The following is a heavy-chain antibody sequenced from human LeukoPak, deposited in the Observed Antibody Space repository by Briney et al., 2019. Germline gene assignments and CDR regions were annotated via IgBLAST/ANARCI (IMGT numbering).Heavy chain of an antibody. CDR1: GYTFTSYG. D-gene: IGHD3/OR15-3a*01. CDR2: ISAYNGNT. J-gene: IGHJ3*02. CDR3: ARVFVSGLASAPRGIFDI. Sequence: ASVKVSCKASGYTFTSYGISWVRQAPGQGLEWMGWISAYNGNTNYAQKLQGRGTMTTDTSTSTAYMEVRSLRSDDTAVDYCARVFVSGLASAPRGIFDIWGQGTMVTVSS. V-gene: IGHV1-18*01.